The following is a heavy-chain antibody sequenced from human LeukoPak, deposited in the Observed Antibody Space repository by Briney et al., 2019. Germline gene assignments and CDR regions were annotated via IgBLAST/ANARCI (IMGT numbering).Heavy chain of an antibody. CDR2: ITGSDGTT. CDR3: AQWGDYDILTGYYASDY. D-gene: IGHD3-9*01. J-gene: IGHJ4*02. CDR1: GFTFSNYA. V-gene: IGHV3-23*01. Sequence: QAGTSLRLSCAASGFTFSNYAMSWVRQAPGKGLEWVSAITGSDGTTYYADSVKGRFTISRDNSKNTLYLQMNSLRVEDTAVYYCAQWGDYDILTGYYASDYWGQGTLVTVSS.